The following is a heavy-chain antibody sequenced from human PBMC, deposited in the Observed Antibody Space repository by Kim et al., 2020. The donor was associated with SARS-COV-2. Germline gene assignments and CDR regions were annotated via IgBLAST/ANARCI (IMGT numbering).Heavy chain of an antibody. CDR1: GFTFSSYW. Sequence: GGSLRLSCAASGFTFSSYWMSWVRQAPGKGLEWVANIKQDGSEKYYVDSVKGRFTISRDNAKNSLYLQMNSLRAEDTAGYYCARAPRRRSIAAAGTGWFDPWGQGTLVTVSS. CDR3: ARAPRRRSIAAAGTGWFDP. J-gene: IGHJ5*02. D-gene: IGHD6-13*01. V-gene: IGHV3-7*03. CDR2: IKQDGSEK.